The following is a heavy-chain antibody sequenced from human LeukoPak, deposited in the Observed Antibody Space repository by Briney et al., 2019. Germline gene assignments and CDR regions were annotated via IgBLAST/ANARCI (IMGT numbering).Heavy chain of an antibody. CDR3: ATMDGTGYVGY. CDR2: IKQDGSLT. V-gene: IGHV3-7*01. J-gene: IGHJ4*02. D-gene: IGHD2-8*02. Sequence: GGSLRLSCAASGITLRNYWMTWVRQAPGKGREGVANIKQDGSLTHYVDSVKGRFTISRDKAKNSLFFLMDSLGVEDTAVYYCATMDGTGYVGYWGQGTLVTVSS. CDR1: GITLRNYW.